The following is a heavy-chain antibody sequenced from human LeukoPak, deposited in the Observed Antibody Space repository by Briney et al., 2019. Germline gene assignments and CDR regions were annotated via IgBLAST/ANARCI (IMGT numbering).Heavy chain of an antibody. J-gene: IGHJ4*02. CDR2: FIPIFGTA. CDR1: GATCSSTA. CDR3: ARDKLDYYYGSS. D-gene: IGHD3-10*01. V-gene: IGHV1-69*06. Sequence: SVNLSCNASGATCSSTAIGWFRHAPGQRPEKRRAFIPIFGTANYAQKFQGRFTITANNSTSPAHTELSSPRSEDSAVSYCARDKLDYYYGSSWGQGTLVTVSS.